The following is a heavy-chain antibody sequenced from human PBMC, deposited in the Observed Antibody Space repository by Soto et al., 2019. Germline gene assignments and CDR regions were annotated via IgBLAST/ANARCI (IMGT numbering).Heavy chain of an antibody. J-gene: IGHJ2*01. CDR2: IKQDGSEQ. CDR3: ARDFDV. CDR1: GFSFSAYW. Sequence: EVQLVESGGGLVQPGGSLRLSCEASGFSFSAYWMSWVRQAPGKGLEWVANIKQDGSEQYYVDSVKGRFTISRNNAKNSLYLQMNSLRAEDTAVFYCARDFDVWGRGTLVTVSS. V-gene: IGHV3-7*01.